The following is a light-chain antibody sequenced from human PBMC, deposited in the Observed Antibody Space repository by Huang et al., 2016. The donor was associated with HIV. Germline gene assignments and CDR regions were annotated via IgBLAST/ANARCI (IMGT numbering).Light chain of an antibody. CDR1: QSVATN. Sequence: EIIMTQSPATLSLSPGEGASLSCRANQSVATNLAWYLHRPGQSPRILIFGASTRASGLPGRFIGSGSGTQFTLTVSGLQSEDFAVYYCQQYHNWPYTFGQGTKLEI. J-gene: IGKJ2*01. CDR2: GAS. V-gene: IGKV3-15*01. CDR3: QQYHNWPYT.